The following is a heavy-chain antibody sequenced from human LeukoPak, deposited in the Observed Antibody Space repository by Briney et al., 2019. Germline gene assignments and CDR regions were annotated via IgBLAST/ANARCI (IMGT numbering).Heavy chain of an antibody. CDR3: ATPPDCSSTSCYEDYYYGMDV. CDR1: GYTFTGHY. Sequence: GASVKVPCKASGYTFTGHYMHWVRQAPGQGLEWMGWINPNNGGTNYAQKFQGRVTMTRDTSISTAYMELSRLRSDDTAVYYCATPPDCSSTSCYEDYYYGMDVWGQGTTVTVSS. J-gene: IGHJ6*02. D-gene: IGHD2-2*01. CDR2: INPNNGGT. V-gene: IGHV1-2*02.